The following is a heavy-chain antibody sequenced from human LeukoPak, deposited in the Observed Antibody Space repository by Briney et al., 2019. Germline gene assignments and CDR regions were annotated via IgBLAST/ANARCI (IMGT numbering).Heavy chain of an antibody. V-gene: IGHV4-39*07. CDR3: ARVTFEVAGSLVDY. CDR2: IYYSGST. Sequence: SETLCLTCTVSGGSISSSSYYWGWIRQPPGKGLEWIGSIYYSGSTYYNPSLKSRVTISVDTSKNQFSLKLSSVTAADTAVYYCARVTFEVAGSLVDYWGQGTLVTVSS. CDR1: GGSISSSSYY. J-gene: IGHJ4*02. D-gene: IGHD6-19*01.